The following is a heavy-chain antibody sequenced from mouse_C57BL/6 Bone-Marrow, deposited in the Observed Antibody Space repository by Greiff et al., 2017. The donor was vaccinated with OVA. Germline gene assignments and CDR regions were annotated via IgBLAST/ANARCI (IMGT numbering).Heavy chain of an antibody. CDR1: GISITTGYYR. Sequence: VQLKESGPGLVKPSQTVFLTCTVTGISITTGYYRWSWFRQFPGNKLEWIGYIYYSGTITYNPSPTSRTTITRDTPKNQFFLEMNSLTAEDTATYYCARDGYEGYYHWYFEVWGTGTTVTVAS. CDR2: IYYSGTI. CDR3: ARDGYEGYYHWYFEV. D-gene: IGHD2-3*01. V-gene: IGHV3-5*01. J-gene: IGHJ1*03.